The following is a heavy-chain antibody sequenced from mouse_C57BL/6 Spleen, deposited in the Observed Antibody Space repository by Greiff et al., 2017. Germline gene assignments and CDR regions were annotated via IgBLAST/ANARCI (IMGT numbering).Heavy chain of an antibody. CDR2: IYPSDSET. Sequence: QVQLQQPGAELVRPGSSVKLSCKASGYTFTSYWMDWVKQRPGQGLEWIGNIYPSDSETHYNQKFKDKATLTVDKSSSTAYMQLSSLTSEDSAVYCCARSLGRGFAYWGQGTLVTVSA. D-gene: IGHD4-1*01. CDR3: ARSLGRGFAY. J-gene: IGHJ3*01. V-gene: IGHV1-61*01. CDR1: GYTFTSYW.